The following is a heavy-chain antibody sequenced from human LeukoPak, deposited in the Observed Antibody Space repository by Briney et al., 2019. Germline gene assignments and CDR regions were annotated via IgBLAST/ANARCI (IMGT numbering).Heavy chain of an antibody. V-gene: IGHV3-30-3*01. D-gene: IGHD3-3*01. CDR1: GFTFSSYA. CDR2: ISYDGSNK. Sequence: GGSLRLSCAASGFTFSSYAMHWVRQAPGKGLEWVAVISYDGSNKYYADSVKGRFTISRDNSKNTLYLQMNSLRAEDTAVYYCARAPYYDFWSGSPAFDYWGQGTLVTVSS. J-gene: IGHJ4*02. CDR3: ARAPYYDFWSGSPAFDY.